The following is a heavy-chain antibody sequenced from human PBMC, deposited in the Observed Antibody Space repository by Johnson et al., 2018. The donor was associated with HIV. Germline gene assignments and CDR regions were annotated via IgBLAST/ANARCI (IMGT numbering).Heavy chain of an antibody. J-gene: IGHJ3*02. V-gene: IGHV3-23*04. CDR1: GFTLDDYD. D-gene: IGHD1-26*01. CDR2: ISGSGGST. CDR3: AGLGGSHDAFDI. Sequence: VQLVESGGGVVRPGGSLRLSCAASGFTLDDYDMSWVRQVPGKGLEWVSAISGSGGSTYYADSVKGRFTISRDNSKNTLYLQMNSLRAEDTAVYYCAGLGGSHDAFDIWGQGTMVTVSS.